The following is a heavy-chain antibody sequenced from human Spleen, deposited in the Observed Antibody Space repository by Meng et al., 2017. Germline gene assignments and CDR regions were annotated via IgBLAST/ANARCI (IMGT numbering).Heavy chain of an antibody. CDR3: AKDQGLGTGGGAFDI. CDR1: GFTVSSNY. D-gene: IGHD1-14*01. J-gene: IGHJ3*02. V-gene: IGHV3-53*01. CDR2: IYSGGST. Sequence: GESLKISCAAPGFTVSSNYMSWVRQAPGKGLEWVSVIYSGGSTYYADSVKGRFTISRDNSKNTLYLQMSSLRAEDTAVYYCAKDQGLGTGGGAFDIWGQGTMVTVSS.